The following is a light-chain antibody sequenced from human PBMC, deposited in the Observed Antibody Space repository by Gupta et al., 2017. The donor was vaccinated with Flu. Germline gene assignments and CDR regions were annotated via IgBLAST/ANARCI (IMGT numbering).Light chain of an antibody. J-gene: IGLJ1*01. CDR3: VAWDDSLSEYL. CDR2: KTS. Sequence: SVILSSSASTSNIGNDYVHWYQQVPGTTPKLLVYKTSQRPSGVPDRFAGSKSGASASLAISGLRSEDEADYYCVAWDDSLSEYLFGSGTKVTVL. CDR1: TSNIGNDY. V-gene: IGLV1-47*01.